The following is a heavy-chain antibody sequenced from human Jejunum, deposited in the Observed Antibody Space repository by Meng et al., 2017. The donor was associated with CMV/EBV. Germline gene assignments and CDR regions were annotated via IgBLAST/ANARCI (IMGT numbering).Heavy chain of an antibody. CDR1: GGSIGSGDYY. J-gene: IGHJ4*02. Sequence: QVQLPESGPRLVKPSQPLSLTCSVSGGSIGSGDYYWSWFRQPPGKGLEWIGYIHDTGSTYYNPSLKSRVDISLGTSRNHFSLTLSSVTAEDTAVYFCARGSIFVSFDSWGQGTLVTVSS. CDR3: ARGSIFVSFDS. CDR2: IHDTGST. V-gene: IGHV4-30-4*08. D-gene: IGHD3-3*01.